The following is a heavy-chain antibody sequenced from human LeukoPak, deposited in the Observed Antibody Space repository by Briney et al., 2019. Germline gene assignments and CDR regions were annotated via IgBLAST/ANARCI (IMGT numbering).Heavy chain of an antibody. CDR2: IYPADSDT. Sequence: KPGESLKISCKGSGYSFTNYWIGWVRQMPGKGLEWMGIIYPADSDTRYSPSFQGQVTISADKSISTAYLQWSSLSASDTAMYYCVRCPRHERPPFDFWGQGTLVTVSS. CDR1: GYSFTNYW. D-gene: IGHD1-1*01. CDR3: VRCPRHERPPFDF. J-gene: IGHJ4*02. V-gene: IGHV5-51*01.